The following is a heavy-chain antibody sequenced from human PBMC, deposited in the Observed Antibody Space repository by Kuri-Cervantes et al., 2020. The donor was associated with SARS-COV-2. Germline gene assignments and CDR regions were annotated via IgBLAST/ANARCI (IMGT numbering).Heavy chain of an antibody. V-gene: IGHV4-30-4*01. J-gene: IGHJ4*02. CDR2: IYYSGST. Sequence: LRLSCTVSGGSISSGDYYWSWIRQPPGKGLEWIGYIYYSGSTYYNPSLKSRVTISVDTSKNQFSLKLSSVTAADTAVYYCARGVAAAFGYFDYWGQGTLVTVSS. CDR1: GGSISSGDYY. CDR3: ARGVAAAFGYFDY. D-gene: IGHD6-13*01.